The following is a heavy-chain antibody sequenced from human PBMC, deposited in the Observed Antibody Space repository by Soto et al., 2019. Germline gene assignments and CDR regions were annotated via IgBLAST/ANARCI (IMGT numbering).Heavy chain of an antibody. CDR2: IDYSGST. D-gene: IGHD3-3*01. CDR3: ARDLSYYDFWGGPSGMDV. J-gene: IGHJ6*02. CDR1: GGSISTYY. V-gene: IGHV4-59*01. Sequence: SETLSLTCTVSGGSISTYYWSWIRQPPGKGLEWIGYIDYSGSTNYNPSLKSRVTISVDTSKNHFSLKLTSVTAADTAVYYCARDLSYYDFWGGPSGMDVWGQGTTVTVSS.